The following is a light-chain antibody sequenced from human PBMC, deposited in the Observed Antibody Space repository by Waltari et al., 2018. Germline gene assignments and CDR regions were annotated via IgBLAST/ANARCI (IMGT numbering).Light chain of an antibody. CDR2: GAS. J-gene: IGKJ3*01. Sequence: DIQMTQSPPSLSASVGDRVTITCRASQDISHFLAWFQQKPGKAPKSLIYGASDLQSGVSSKFSGSGSGTDFTLTISSLQPEDFATYYCLQYYTYPYTFGPGTKVDIK. V-gene: IGKV1-16*02. CDR3: LQYYTYPYT. CDR1: QDISHF.